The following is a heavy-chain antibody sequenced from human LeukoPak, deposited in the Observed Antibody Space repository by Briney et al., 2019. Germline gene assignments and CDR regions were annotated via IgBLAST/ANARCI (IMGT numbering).Heavy chain of an antibody. V-gene: IGHV4-4*08. D-gene: IGHD3-22*01. CDR1: GGSMFNYY. CDR2: IYVNGIT. CDR3: ARRAYYDSSGYHPTSGYFDL. Sequence: SETLSLTCTVSGGSMFNYYWNWIRPPPGKGLEWIGYIYVNGITNYSPSPRSRGTISIATSKNQFSLRLTSVTAADTAMYYCARRAYYDSSGYHPTSGYFDLWGRGTLVSVSS. J-gene: IGHJ2*01.